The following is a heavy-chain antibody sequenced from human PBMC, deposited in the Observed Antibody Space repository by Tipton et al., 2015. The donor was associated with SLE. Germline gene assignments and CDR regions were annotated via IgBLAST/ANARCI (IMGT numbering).Heavy chain of an antibody. CDR3: ARAPAYSNYVSWFDP. Sequence: LSLTCTVSGGSISSGSYYWSWIRQPAGKGLEWIGRIYTSGSTNYNPSLKSRVTISVDTSKNQFSLKLSSVTAADTAVYYCARAPAYSNYVSWFDPWGQGTLVTVSS. CDR2: IYTSGST. CDR1: GGSISSGSYY. V-gene: IGHV4-61*02. D-gene: IGHD4-11*01. J-gene: IGHJ5*02.